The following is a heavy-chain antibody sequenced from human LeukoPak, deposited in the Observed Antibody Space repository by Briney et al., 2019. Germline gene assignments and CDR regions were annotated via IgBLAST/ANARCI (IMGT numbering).Heavy chain of an antibody. V-gene: IGHV4-39*01. J-gene: IGHJ6*02. CDR2: IYYSGST. CDR3: AREQQLTTFYYYGMDV. CDR1: GGSISSYY. Sequence: SETLSLTRTVSGGSISSYYWSWIRQPPGKGLEWIGSIYYSGSTYYNPSLKSRLTISVDTSKNQFSLKLSSVTAADTAVYYCAREQQLTTFYYYGMDVWGQGTTVTVSS. D-gene: IGHD6-13*01.